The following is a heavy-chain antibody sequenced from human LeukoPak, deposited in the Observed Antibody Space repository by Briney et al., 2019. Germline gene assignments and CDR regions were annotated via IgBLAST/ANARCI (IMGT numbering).Heavy chain of an antibody. D-gene: IGHD3-22*01. CDR1: GGSISSSSYY. Sequence: SETLSLTCTVSGGSISSSSYYWGWIRQPPGKGLEWIGSIYYSGSTYYNPSLKSRVTISVDTSKNQFSLKLSSVTAADTAVYYCAREHYYGSSGYFDYWGQGTLVTVSS. J-gene: IGHJ4*02. CDR3: AREHYYGSSGYFDY. CDR2: IYYSGST. V-gene: IGHV4-39*07.